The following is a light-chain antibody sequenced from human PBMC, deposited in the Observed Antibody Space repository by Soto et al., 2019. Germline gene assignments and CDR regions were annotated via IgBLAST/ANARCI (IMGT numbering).Light chain of an antibody. Sequence: EIVMTQSPDTLSVSPGERATVSCRASESVSSNLAWYQQKAGQAPRLLIYGASTRATGIPDRFSGSGSGTDFTLTISRLEPEDFAVYYCQQYGSSPRTFGQGTKVDIK. CDR2: GAS. J-gene: IGKJ1*01. CDR3: QQYGSSPRT. CDR1: ESVSSN. V-gene: IGKV3-20*01.